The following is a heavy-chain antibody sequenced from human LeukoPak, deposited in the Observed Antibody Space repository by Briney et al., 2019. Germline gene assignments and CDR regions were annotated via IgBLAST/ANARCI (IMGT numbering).Heavy chain of an antibody. D-gene: IGHD2-8*01. CDR1: GFTFSDYY. V-gene: IGHV3-11*04. J-gene: IGHJ4*02. CDR2: ISSSGSTI. Sequence: PGGSLRLSCAASGFTFSDYYMSWIRQAPGKGLEWVSYISSSGSTIYYADSVKGRFTISRDNAKNSLYLQMNSLRAEDTAVYYCARDQGYCTNGVCYVRGYFDYWGQGTLVTVSS. CDR3: ARDQGYCTNGVCYVRGYFDY.